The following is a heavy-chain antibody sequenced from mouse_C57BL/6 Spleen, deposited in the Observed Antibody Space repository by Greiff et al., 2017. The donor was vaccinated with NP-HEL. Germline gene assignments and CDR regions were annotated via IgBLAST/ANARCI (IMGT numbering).Heavy chain of an antibody. CDR3: ARERGYDYDWFAY. CDR1: GFTFSDYG. V-gene: IGHV5-17*01. Sequence: EVQGVESGGGLVKPGGSLKLSCAASGFTFSDYGMHWVRQAPEKGLEWVAYISSGSSTIYYADTVKGRFTISRDNAKNTLFLQMTSLRSEDTAMYYCARERGYDYDWFAYWGQGTLVTVSA. D-gene: IGHD2-4*01. J-gene: IGHJ3*01. CDR2: ISSGSSTI.